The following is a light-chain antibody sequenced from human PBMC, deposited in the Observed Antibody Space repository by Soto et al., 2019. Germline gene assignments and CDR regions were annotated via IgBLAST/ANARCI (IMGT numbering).Light chain of an antibody. CDR1: QSLLHSDGKTY. V-gene: IGKV2D-29*01. CDR3: MRRIKLPWT. J-gene: IGKJ1*01. CDR2: EVS. Sequence: DIVMTQTPLSLSVTPGQPASISCKSSQSLLHSDGKTYLYWYLQKPGQPPQLLIYEVSNRFSGISARISGSGSGRDSTLKSSRVEADDVGDYYCMRRIKLPWTFGQGTKVEIK.